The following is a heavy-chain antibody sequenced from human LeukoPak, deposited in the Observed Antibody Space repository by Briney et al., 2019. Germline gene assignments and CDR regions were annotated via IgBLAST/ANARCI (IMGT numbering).Heavy chain of an antibody. CDR1: GFTFSDYA. Sequence: GGSLRLSCVASGFTFSDYAMSWVRQAPGKGLEWVSAISGSADNTYYADSVKGRFAISRDNSKNTLYLQLSTLRADDTAVYYCAKRTPYTGSSQSFDYWGQGTLVAVSS. CDR2: ISGSADNT. D-gene: IGHD1-26*01. J-gene: IGHJ4*02. V-gene: IGHV3-23*01. CDR3: AKRTPYTGSSQSFDY.